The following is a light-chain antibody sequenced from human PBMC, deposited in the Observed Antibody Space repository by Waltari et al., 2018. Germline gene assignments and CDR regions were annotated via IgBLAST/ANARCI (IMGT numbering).Light chain of an antibody. CDR1: TLPKHY. V-gene: IGLV3-25*03. J-gene: IGLJ3*02. Sequence: SYELTQPPSVSVSPGQTATLTCFGDTLPKHYADWYQQKPGQAPVLVIYKDSERPSGIPERFSGSSSGTTVTLTISGVQAEDEADYYCQSADNSGTYVLFGGGTKVTVL. CDR3: QSADNSGTYVL. CDR2: KDS.